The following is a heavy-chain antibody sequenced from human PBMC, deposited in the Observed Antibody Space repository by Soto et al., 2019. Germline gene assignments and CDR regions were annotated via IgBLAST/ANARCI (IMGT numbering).Heavy chain of an antibody. CDR2: IIPIFGTA. J-gene: IGHJ5*02. V-gene: IGHV1-69*01. Sequence: QVQLVQSGAEVKKPGSSVKVSCKPSGGTFSSYAISWVRQAPGQGLEWMGGIIPIFGTASYAQKFQGRVTITADESTSTAYMDLSSLRSDDTAVYYCARDLRGITMVRGDWFDPWGQGTLVTVSS. CDR3: ARDLRGITMVRGDWFDP. D-gene: IGHD3-10*01. CDR1: GGTFSSYA.